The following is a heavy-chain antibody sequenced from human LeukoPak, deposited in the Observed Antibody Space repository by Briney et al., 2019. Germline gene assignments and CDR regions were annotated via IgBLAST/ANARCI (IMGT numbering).Heavy chain of an antibody. J-gene: IGHJ4*02. V-gene: IGHV3-48*02. CDR2: ISGSSTTI. CDR1: GFTFSTYS. CDR3: ARDHYSRNDY. D-gene: IGHD6-13*01. Sequence: GGSLRLSCAASGFTFSTYSMTWVRQAPGKGLEWVSCISGSSTTIYYRDSVKGRFTISRDNAKNSLYLQMNSLRDEDTAVYYCARDHYSRNDYWGQGTLVTVSS.